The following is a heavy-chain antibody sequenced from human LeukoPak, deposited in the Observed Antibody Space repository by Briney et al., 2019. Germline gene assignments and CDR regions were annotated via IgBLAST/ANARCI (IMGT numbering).Heavy chain of an antibody. J-gene: IGHJ4*02. CDR1: GFTVSSNY. V-gene: IGHV3-53*01. CDR3: ASSSGYYYVPGFDY. D-gene: IGHD3-22*01. Sequence: GGSLRLSCAASGFTVSSNYMSWVRQAPGKGLEWVSVIYSGGSTYYADSVKGRFTISRDNSKNTLYLQMNSLRAEDTAVYYCASSSGYYYVPGFDYWGQGTLVTASS. CDR2: IYSGGST.